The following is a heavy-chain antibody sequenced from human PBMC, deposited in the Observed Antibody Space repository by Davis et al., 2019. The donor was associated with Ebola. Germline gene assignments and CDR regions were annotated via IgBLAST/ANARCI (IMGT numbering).Heavy chain of an antibody. V-gene: IGHV3-23*01. D-gene: IGHD1-26*01. Sequence: GESLKISCEASGFIFRSYVMSWVRQAPGKGLEWVSTLGTSADTYYADSVKGRFTISRDNSKNTLYLQMNGLRVEDTAIYYCAKDTSNIWFDIWGQGTMVTVSS. CDR2: LGTSADT. J-gene: IGHJ3*02. CDR1: GFIFRSYV. CDR3: AKDTSNIWFDI.